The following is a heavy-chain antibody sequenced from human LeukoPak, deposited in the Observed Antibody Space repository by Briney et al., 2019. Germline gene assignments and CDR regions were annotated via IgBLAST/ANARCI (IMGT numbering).Heavy chain of an antibody. CDR1: GFCVGSNY. J-gene: IGHJ4*02. CDR3: AREGRFQSFDY. CDR2: IYTGGTT. Sequence: GGSLRLSCAASGFCVGSNYMSWVRQAPGKGLEWVSVIYTGGTTHYAESVMGRFTISRDDSHNTVHLHMSGLRAEDTAVYYCAREGRFQSFDYWGQGTLVAVSS. V-gene: IGHV3-53*01.